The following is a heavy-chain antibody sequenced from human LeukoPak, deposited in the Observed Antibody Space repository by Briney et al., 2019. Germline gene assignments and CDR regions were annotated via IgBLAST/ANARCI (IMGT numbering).Heavy chain of an antibody. Sequence: SETLSLICAVYGGSFSGYYWSWIRQPPGKGLEWIGEINHSGSTNYNPSLKSRVTISVDTSKNQFSLKLSSVTAADTAVYYCARVPPGIVPDRFDPWGQGTLVTVSS. CDR2: INHSGST. J-gene: IGHJ5*02. D-gene: IGHD2-2*01. V-gene: IGHV4-34*01. CDR3: ARVPPGIVPDRFDP. CDR1: GGSFSGYY.